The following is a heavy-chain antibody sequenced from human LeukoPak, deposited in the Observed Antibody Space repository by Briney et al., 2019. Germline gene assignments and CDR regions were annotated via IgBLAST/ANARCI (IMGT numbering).Heavy chain of an antibody. J-gene: IGHJ3*02. Sequence: GGSLRLSCAASGFTFSTYFMNWVRQAPGKGLEWVAYISSNSIIYYADSVKGRFTISRDNAKNSLYLQMNSLRAEDTAVYYCARGLTGVAFDMWGQGTMVTVS. D-gene: IGHD1-14*01. CDR2: ISSNSII. V-gene: IGHV3-69-1*01. CDR1: GFTFSTYF. CDR3: ARGLTGVAFDM.